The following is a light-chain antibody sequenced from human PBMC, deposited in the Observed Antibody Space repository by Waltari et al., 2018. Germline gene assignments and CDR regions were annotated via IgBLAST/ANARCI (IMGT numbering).Light chain of an antibody. CDR2: SAS. CDR3: QQYKIFPHT. V-gene: IGKV1-12*01. Sequence: ASVGDRGTFLCRGSQDFRCWFAWYQQKPGKAPKLLIYSASNLENGVPSRFSGSGYETNFTLTVKSLQPEDFATYYCQQYKIFPHTFGRGTKVEI. J-gene: IGKJ4*01. CDR1: QDFRCW.